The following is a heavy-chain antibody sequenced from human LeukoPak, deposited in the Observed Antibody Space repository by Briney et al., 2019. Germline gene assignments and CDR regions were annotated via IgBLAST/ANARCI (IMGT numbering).Heavy chain of an antibody. CDR1: GGSISSYY. D-gene: IGHD6-19*01. CDR2: IYYSGST. V-gene: IGHV4-59*01. Sequence: SETLSLTCTVSGGSISSYYWSWIRQPPGKGLEWSGYIYYSGSTNYNPSLKSRVTISVDTSKNQFSLKLSSVTAADTAVYYCARDYSSGSRGWFDPWGQGTLVTVSS. CDR3: ARDYSSGSRGWFDP. J-gene: IGHJ5*02.